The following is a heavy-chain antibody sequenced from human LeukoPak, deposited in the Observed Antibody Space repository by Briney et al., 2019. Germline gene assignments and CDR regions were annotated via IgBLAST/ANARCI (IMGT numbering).Heavy chain of an antibody. CDR2: ISYDGSNK. V-gene: IGHV3-30-3*01. J-gene: IGHJ6*02. CDR1: GFTFSSYA. D-gene: IGHD2-2*03. CDR3: ARDLDIVVVPAATYYYYGMDV. Sequence: PGRSLRLSCAASGFTFSSYAMHWVRQAPGKGLEWVAVISYDGSNKYHADSVKGRFTISGDNSKNTLYLQMNSLRAEDTAVYYCARDLDIVVVPAATYYYYGMDVWGQGTTVTVSS.